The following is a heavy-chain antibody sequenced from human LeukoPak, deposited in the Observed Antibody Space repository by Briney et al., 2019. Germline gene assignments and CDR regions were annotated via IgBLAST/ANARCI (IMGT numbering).Heavy chain of an antibody. CDR3: ARVPRSGGSIDY. J-gene: IGHJ4*02. CDR2: ISSSGSTI. V-gene: IGHV3-11*01. Sequence: GGSLRLSCAASGFTFSDYYMSWIRQAPGKGLEWVSYISSSGSTIYYADSVKGRFTISRDNAKNSLFVQMSNLRAEDTAVYYCARVPRSGGSIDYWGQGTLVTVSS. D-gene: IGHD6-19*01. CDR1: GFTFSDYY.